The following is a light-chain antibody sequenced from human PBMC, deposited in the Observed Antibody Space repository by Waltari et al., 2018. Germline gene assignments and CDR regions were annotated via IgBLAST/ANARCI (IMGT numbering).Light chain of an antibody. V-gene: IGLV8-61*01. Sequence: QTVVTQEPSLSVSPGGTVTLTCALSSGSLSTTSYATWYQQTPRPAPRTLVYKANARSSGVPDRFSGSILGNTAALTITGAQADDESDYYCALYMGSGIWVFGGGTRLTVL. CDR3: ALYMGSGIWV. CDR2: KAN. J-gene: IGLJ3*02. CDR1: SGSLSTTSY.